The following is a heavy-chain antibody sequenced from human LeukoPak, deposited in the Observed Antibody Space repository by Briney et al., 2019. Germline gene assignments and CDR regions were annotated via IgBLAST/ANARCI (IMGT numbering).Heavy chain of an antibody. J-gene: IGHJ5*02. Sequence: SETLSLTCAVYGGSFSGYYWSWIRQPPGKGLEWMGEINQSGSTNYNPSLKSRGTISLDTTKNQFSLRLGSVPAAAAAVYYCARGPPQYYYGSGSYYNVDWFDPWGQGTLVTVSS. V-gene: IGHV4-34*01. D-gene: IGHD3-10*01. CDR2: INQSGST. CDR3: ARGPPQYYYGSGSYYNVDWFDP. CDR1: GGSFSGYY.